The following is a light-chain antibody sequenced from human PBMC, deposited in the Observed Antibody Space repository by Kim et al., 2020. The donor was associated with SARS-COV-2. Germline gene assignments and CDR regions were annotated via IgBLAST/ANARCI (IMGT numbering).Light chain of an antibody. V-gene: IGKV4-1*01. J-gene: IGKJ2*03. CDR3: QQYYSTPPS. Sequence: RATLNCKSSQTVLNNSNNNNYLAWYQQNPGQAPKLLIYWASIRESGVSDRFSGSGSETDFTLTISSLQAEDVAVYYCQQYYSTPPSFGQGTKLEI. CDR2: WAS. CDR1: QTVLNNSNNNNY.